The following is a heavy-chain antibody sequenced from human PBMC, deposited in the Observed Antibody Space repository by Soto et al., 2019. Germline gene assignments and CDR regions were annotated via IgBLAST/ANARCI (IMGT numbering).Heavy chain of an antibody. CDR1: GGSFSGYY. J-gene: IGHJ5*02. D-gene: IGHD6-13*01. Sequence: PSETLSLTCAVYGGSFSGYYWSWIRQPPGKGLEWIGEINHSGNTNYNPSLKSRVTISVDTSKNQFSLKLSSVTAADTAVYYCARVFSDSSSFFDPWGQGTLVTVSS. V-gene: IGHV4-34*01. CDR3: ARVFSDSSSFFDP. CDR2: INHSGNT.